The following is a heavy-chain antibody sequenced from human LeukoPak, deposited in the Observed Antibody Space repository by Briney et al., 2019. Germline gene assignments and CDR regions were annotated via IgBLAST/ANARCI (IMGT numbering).Heavy chain of an antibody. V-gene: IGHV3-66*01. D-gene: IGHD3-3*01. CDR3: ARDGSHYDFWSGHNYYYYGMDV. CDR1: GFTVSSNY. Sequence: GGSLRLSCAASGFTVSSNYMSWVRQAPGKGLEWVSVIYSGGNTYYADSVRGRFTISRDSSENTVYLQMNSLRAEDTAVYYCARDGSHYDFWSGHNYYYYGMDVWGQGTTVTVSS. J-gene: IGHJ6*02. CDR2: IYSGGNT.